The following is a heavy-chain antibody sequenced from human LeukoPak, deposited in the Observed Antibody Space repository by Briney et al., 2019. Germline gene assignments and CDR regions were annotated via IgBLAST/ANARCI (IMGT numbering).Heavy chain of an antibody. V-gene: IGHV4-34*01. CDR3: ARGVPAAGSIRFDP. J-gene: IGHJ5*02. D-gene: IGHD6-13*01. CDR2: INHSGST. CDR1: GGXFRGYY. Sequence: PSETLSLTCAVYGGXFRGYYCSWIRQPPGKGLEWIGEINHSGSTNYNPSLKSRVTISLDTSMKKFSLKLNSVTAADTAVYYCARGVPAAGSIRFDPWGQGTLVTVSS.